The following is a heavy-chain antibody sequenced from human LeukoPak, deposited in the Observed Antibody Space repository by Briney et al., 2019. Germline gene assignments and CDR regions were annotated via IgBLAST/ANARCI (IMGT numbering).Heavy chain of an antibody. J-gene: IGHJ3*02. CDR2: IIPIFGTA. D-gene: IGHD4-23*01. CDR3: ARDYGGNSGPSHAFDI. Sequence: SVKVSCKASGGTFSSYAISCVRQAPGQGLEWMGRIIPIFGTANYAQKFQGRVTITTDESTSTAYMELSSLRSEDTAVYYCARDYGGNSGPSHAFDIWGQGTMVTVSS. V-gene: IGHV1-69*05. CDR1: GGTFSSYA.